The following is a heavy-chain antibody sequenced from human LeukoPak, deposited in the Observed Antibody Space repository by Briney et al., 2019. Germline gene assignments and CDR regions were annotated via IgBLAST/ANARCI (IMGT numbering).Heavy chain of an antibody. V-gene: IGHV4-34*01. Sequence: SETLSFTCAVYGGSFSGYYWSWIRQPPGKGLEWIGEINHSGSTNYNPSLKSRVTISVDTSKNQFSLKLSSVTAADTAVYYCARQGQGVVGAESYYYYMDVWGKGTTVTVSS. D-gene: IGHD1-26*01. J-gene: IGHJ6*03. CDR3: ARQGQGVVGAESYYYYMDV. CDR1: GGSFSGYY. CDR2: INHSGST.